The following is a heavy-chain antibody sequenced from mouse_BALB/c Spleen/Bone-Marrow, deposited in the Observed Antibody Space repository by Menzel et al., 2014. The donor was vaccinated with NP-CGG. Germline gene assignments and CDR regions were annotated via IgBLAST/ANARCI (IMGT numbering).Heavy chain of an antibody. V-gene: IGHV5-17*02. CDR3: ARYGNYFYAMDY. D-gene: IGHD2-1*01. Sequence: EVKLEESGGGLVQPGGSRKLSCAASGFIFSSFGMHWVRQAPEKGLEWVAYISSGSSTIYYADTVKGRFTISRDNPKNTLFLQMTSLRSEDTAMYYCARYGNYFYAMDYWGQGTSVTVSS. CDR2: ISSGSSTI. CDR1: GFIFSSFG. J-gene: IGHJ4*01.